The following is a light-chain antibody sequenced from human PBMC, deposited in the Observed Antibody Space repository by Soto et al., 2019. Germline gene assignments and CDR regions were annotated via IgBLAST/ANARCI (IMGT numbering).Light chain of an antibody. CDR2: GNT. CDR1: SSNIGAGYA. CDR3: QSYDSNLSGMV. J-gene: IGLJ2*01. Sequence: QSALTQPPSVSGAPGQRVTISCTGSSSNIGAGYAVHWYQQLPGTAPKLLIYGNTNRPSGVPDRFSGSESGTSASLAITGLQAEDEADYYCQSYDSNLSGMVFGGGTKLTVL. V-gene: IGLV1-40*01.